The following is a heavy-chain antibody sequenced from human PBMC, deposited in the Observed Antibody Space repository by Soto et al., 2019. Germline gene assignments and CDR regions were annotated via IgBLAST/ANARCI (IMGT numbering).Heavy chain of an antibody. V-gene: IGHV3-23*01. CDR2: ISGSGGST. CDR3: AKDPHPYSSPDNDAFDI. Sequence: PGGSLRLSCAASGFTFSSYAMSWVRQAPGKGLEWVSAISGSGGSTYYADSVKGRFTISRDNSKNTLYLQMNSLRAEDTAVYYCAKDPHPYSSPDNDAFDIWGQGTMVTVSS. J-gene: IGHJ3*02. D-gene: IGHD6-13*01. CDR1: GFTFSSYA.